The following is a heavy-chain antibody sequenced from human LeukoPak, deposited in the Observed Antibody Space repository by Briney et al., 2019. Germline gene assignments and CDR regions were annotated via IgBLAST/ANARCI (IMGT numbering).Heavy chain of an antibody. CDR2: INPNSGGT. CDR3: ARDDFTIFGVVAFDY. V-gene: IGHV1-2*02. D-gene: IGHD3-3*01. Sequence: ASVKVSCKASGYTFTSYYMHWVRQAPGQGLEWMGWINPNSGGTNYAQKFQGRVTMTRDTSISTAYMELSRLRSDDTAVYCCARDDFTIFGVVAFDYWGQGTLVTVSS. J-gene: IGHJ4*02. CDR1: GYTFTSYY.